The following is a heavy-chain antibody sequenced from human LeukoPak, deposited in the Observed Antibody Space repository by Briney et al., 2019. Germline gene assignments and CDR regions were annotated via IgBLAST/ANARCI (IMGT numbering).Heavy chain of an antibody. D-gene: IGHD7-27*01. CDR2: IRSKANSYAT. V-gene: IGHV3-73*01. J-gene: IGHJ6*02. CDR1: GFTFSGSA. CDR3: TRHRTGARGMDRTYYYYGMDV. Sequence: GGSLRLSCAASGFTFSGSAMHWVRQASGKGLGWVGRIRSKANSYATAYAASVKGRFTISRDDSKNTAYLQMNSLKTEDTAVYYCTRHRTGARGMDRTYYYYGMDVWGQGTTVTVSS.